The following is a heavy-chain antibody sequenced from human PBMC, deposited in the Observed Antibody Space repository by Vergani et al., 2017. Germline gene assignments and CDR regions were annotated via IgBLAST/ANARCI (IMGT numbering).Heavy chain of an antibody. CDR3: AXDALEIETLEWLLSKAYYDYYGMDV. J-gene: IGHJ6*02. V-gene: IGHV3-21*01. D-gene: IGHD3-3*01. Sequence: EVQLVESGGGLVKPGGSLRLSCAASGFTFSSYSMNWVRQAPGKGLEWVSSISSSSSYIYYADSVKGRFTISRDNAKNSLYLQMNSLRAEDTAVYYCAXDALEIETLEWLLSKAYYDYYGMDVWGQGTTVTVSS. CDR2: ISSSSSYI. CDR1: GFTFSSYS.